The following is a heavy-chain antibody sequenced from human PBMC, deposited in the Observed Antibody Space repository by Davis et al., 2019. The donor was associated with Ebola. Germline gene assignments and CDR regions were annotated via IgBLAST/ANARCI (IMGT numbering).Heavy chain of an antibody. D-gene: IGHD2-2*02. Sequence: GGSLRLSCAASGFTLSGYDMNWVRQAPGKGLEWLANINQDGSAKQYVDSVKGRFTISRDNAKNSVYLQMNSLRAEDTAVYYCATANRAISGYGGQGTLVTVSS. V-gene: IGHV3-7*01. J-gene: IGHJ4*02. CDR3: ATANRAISGY. CDR2: INQDGSAK. CDR1: GFTLSGYD.